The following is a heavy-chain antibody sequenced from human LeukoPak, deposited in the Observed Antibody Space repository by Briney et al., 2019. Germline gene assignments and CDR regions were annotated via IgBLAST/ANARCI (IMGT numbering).Heavy chain of an antibody. CDR2: ISISGGST. CDR1: GFTVSSNY. D-gene: IGHD5-12*01. V-gene: IGHV3-23*01. Sequence: GGSLRLSCAASGFTVSSNYMSWVRQAPGKGLEWVSSISISGGSTYYADSVKGRFTISRDNSKNTLYLQMNSLRAEDTAIYYCAKDREYSGYDFFLPFDYWGQGTLVTVSS. CDR3: AKDREYSGYDFFLPFDY. J-gene: IGHJ4*02.